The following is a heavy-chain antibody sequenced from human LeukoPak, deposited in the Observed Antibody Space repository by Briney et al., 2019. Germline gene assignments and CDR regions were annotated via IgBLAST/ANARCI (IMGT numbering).Heavy chain of an antibody. CDR3: AKGYYDFWSAQDAFDI. D-gene: IGHD3-3*01. J-gene: IGHJ3*02. CDR1: GFDISYNY. CDR2: IHTGGTT. V-gene: IGHV3-53*01. Sequence: GGSLRLSCAASGFDISYNYVGWVRQAPGKGLEWVSVIHTGGTTHYADSVKGRFTISKDNSNNTVYLQMNSVGVEDTAVYYCAKGYYDFWSAQDAFDIWGQGTMVTVSS.